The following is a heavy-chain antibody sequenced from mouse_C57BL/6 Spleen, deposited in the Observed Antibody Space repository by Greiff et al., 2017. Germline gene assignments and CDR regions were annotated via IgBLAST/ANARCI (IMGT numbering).Heavy chain of an antibody. CDR2: IYPGDGDT. J-gene: IGHJ2*01. CDR1: GYAFSSSW. Sequence: QVQLKESGPELVKPGASVKISCKASGYAFSSSWMNWVKQRPGKGLEWIGRIYPGDGDTNYNGKFKGKATLTADKSSSTAYMQLSSLTSEDSAVYFCATYGNYPYYFDYWGQGTTLTVSA. CDR3: ATYGNYPYYFDY. D-gene: IGHD2-1*01. V-gene: IGHV1-82*01.